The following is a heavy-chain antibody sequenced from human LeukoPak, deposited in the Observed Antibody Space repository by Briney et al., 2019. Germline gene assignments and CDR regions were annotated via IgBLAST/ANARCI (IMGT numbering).Heavy chain of an antibody. J-gene: IGHJ6*02. V-gene: IGHV3-23*01. D-gene: IGHD4-11*01. CDR1: GFSFANSV. Sequence: GGSLRLSCAASGFSFANSVISWIRQAPGKGPEWVSAISGSGDRTDYADSVRGRFTISRDNSKSTLYLQMNSLRVEDTAIYYCARDDYSNVPYYYYGMDVWGQGTRSPSP. CDR3: ARDDYSNVPYYYYGMDV. CDR2: ISGSGDRT.